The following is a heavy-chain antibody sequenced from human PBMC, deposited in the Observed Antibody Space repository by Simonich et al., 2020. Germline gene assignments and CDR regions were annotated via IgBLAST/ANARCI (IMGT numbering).Heavy chain of an antibody. CDR2: INPNRGGT. J-gene: IGHJ2*01. CDR3: ARDSYSSWYFDL. CDR1: GYTFTGYY. V-gene: IGHV1-2*02. D-gene: IGHD6-13*01. Sequence: QVQLVQSGAEVKKPGASVKVSCKASGYTFTGYYMHWVRQAPGQGLEGMGRINPNRGGTNKAQKFQGRVTMTRDTSISTAYMELSRLRSDDTAVYYCARDSYSSWYFDLWGRGTLVTVSS.